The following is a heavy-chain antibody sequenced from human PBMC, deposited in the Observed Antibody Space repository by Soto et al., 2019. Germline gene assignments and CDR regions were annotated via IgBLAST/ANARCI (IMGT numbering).Heavy chain of an antibody. J-gene: IGHJ6*02. CDR3: AKENRYCSGGSCYNYYYYGMDV. D-gene: IGHD2-15*01. Sequence: GSLRLSCAASGFTFSSYAMSWVRQAPGKGLEWVSAISGSGGSTYYADSVKGRFTISRDNSKNTLYLQMNSLRAEDTAVYYCAKENRYCSGGSCYNYYYYGMDVWGQGTTVTVSS. CDR2: ISGSGGST. CDR1: GFTFSSYA. V-gene: IGHV3-23*01.